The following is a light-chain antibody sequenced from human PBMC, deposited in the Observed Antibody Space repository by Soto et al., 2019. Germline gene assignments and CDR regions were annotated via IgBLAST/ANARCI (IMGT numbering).Light chain of an antibody. CDR2: EVG. CDR3: TSYTNSSSLYV. Sequence: QSALTQPASVSGSPGQSITISCTGTSSDVGDYNYVSWYQHHPGKAPKLMIYEVGNRPSGVSNRFSGSKSGNTASLTISGLQAEDEAHYYCTSYTNSSSLYVFGTGTKVTVL. CDR1: SSDVGDYNY. V-gene: IGLV2-14*01. J-gene: IGLJ1*01.